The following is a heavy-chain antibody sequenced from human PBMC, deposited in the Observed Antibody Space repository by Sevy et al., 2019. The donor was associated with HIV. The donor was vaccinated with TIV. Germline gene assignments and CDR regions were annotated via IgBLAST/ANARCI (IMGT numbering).Heavy chain of an antibody. J-gene: IGHJ6*02. CDR1: GFTFSSYD. V-gene: IGHV3-48*03. CDR2: ISSSGSTI. CDR3: ARDPYGSGSYLLYYYYGMDV. Sequence: GGSLRLSCAASGFTFSSYDMNWVRQAPGKGLEWVSKISSSGSTISYADSVKGRFTISRDNAKNSLNLQMNSLRAEDTAVYYCARDPYGSGSYLLYYYYGMDVWGQGTTVTVSS. D-gene: IGHD3-10*01.